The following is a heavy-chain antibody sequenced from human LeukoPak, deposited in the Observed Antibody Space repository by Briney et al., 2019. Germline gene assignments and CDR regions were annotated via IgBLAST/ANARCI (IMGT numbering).Heavy chain of an antibody. CDR1: GYTFTGYY. V-gene: IGHV1-2*02. D-gene: IGHD2-15*01. Sequence: ASVKVSCKASGYTFTGYYMHWVRQAPGQGLEWMGWINPNSGGTNYAQKFQGRVTMTRDTSISTAYMELSRLRSDDTAVYYCARDRDVAVVAARTFDYWGQGTLVTVSS. CDR2: INPNSGGT. CDR3: ARDRDVAVVAARTFDY. J-gene: IGHJ4*02.